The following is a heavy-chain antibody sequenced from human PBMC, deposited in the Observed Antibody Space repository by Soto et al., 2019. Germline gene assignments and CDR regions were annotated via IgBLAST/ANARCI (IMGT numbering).Heavy chain of an antibody. CDR2: IDPSDSYI. CDR1: GYSFTSYW. J-gene: IGHJ6*02. Sequence: GESLKISCKGSGYSFTSYWISWVRQMPGKGLEWMGRIDPSDSYINYSPSFQGHVTISADKSISTAYLQWSSLKASDTAMYYCARHPILTGYEYYYYGMDVWGQGTTVTVSS. CDR3: ARHPILTGYEYYYYGMDV. D-gene: IGHD3-9*01. V-gene: IGHV5-10-1*01.